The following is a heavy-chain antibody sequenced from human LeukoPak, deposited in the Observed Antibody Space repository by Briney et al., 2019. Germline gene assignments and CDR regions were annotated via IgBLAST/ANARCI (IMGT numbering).Heavy chain of an antibody. J-gene: IGHJ6*03. D-gene: IGHD2-2*01. V-gene: IGHV4-34*01. CDR1: GGSFSGYY. CDR3: AKSRYCSSTSCYGGYYMVV. Sequence: PSETLSLTCAVYGGSFSGYYWSWIRQPPGKGLEWIGEINHSGSTKYNPSLENGVTISVDTSKNHCSLKLSSVTAGETAEYSCAKSRYCSSTSCYGGYYMVVWGKGTTVTVSS. CDR2: INHSGST.